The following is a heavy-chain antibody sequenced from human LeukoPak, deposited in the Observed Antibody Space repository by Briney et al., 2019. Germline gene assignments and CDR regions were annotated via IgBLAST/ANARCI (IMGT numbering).Heavy chain of an antibody. Sequence: GGSLRPSCAASGFSFSTYWMTWVRQPPGRGLEWVANIKPDGSQTYYVDSVKGRFTISRDNAKNSLYLQMNSLRAEDTAVYYCARDLNWETYWGQGTLVTVSS. CDR3: ARDLNWETY. D-gene: IGHD7-27*01. V-gene: IGHV3-7*01. CDR1: GFSFSTYW. CDR2: IKPDGSQT. J-gene: IGHJ4*02.